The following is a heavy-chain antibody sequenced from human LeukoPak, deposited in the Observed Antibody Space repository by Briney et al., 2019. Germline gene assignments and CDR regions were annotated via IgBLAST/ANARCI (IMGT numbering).Heavy chain of an antibody. D-gene: IGHD6-6*01. CDR2: INHSGST. CDR3: AREAGGYSSSGFFDY. V-gene: IGHV4-34*01. J-gene: IGHJ4*02. Sequence: SETLSLTCAVYGGSFSGYYWSWIRHPPGKGLEWIGEINHSGSTNYNPSLKSRVTISVDTSKNQFSLKLSSVTAADTAVYYCAREAGGYSSSGFFDYWGQGTLVTVSS. CDR1: GGSFSGYY.